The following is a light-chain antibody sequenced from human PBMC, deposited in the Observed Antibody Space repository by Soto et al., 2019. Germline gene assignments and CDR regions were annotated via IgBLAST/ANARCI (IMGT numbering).Light chain of an antibody. Sequence: VVLTQSPATLSLSTGARATLSCRASQSVSSYLSWYQQRPGQAPRLLIYDASDRATGIPARFSGSGSGTDFTLTISSLEPEDFAVYYCQQRSNWPGTFGPGTKVDIK. CDR2: DAS. J-gene: IGKJ1*01. CDR3: QQRSNWPGT. CDR1: QSVSSY. V-gene: IGKV3-11*01.